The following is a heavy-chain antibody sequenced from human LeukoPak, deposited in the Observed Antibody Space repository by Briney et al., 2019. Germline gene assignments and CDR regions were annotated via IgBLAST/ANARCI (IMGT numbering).Heavy chain of an antibody. D-gene: IGHD5-12*01. V-gene: IGHV4-34*01. CDR1: GGSFSGYY. CDR3: ARDWYGGYWSWGFGY. Sequence: PSETLSLTCAVYGGSFSGYYWSWIRQPPGKGLEWIGEINHSGSTNYNPSLKSRVTISVDTSKNQFSLKLSSVTAADTAVYYCARDWYGGYWSWGFGYWGQGTLVTVSS. CDR2: INHSGST. J-gene: IGHJ4*02.